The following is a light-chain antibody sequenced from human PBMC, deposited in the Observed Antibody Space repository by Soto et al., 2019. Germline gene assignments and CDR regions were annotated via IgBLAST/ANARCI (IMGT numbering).Light chain of an antibody. Sequence: DIQLTQSPSFLSASVGDRVTVSCRASQDISTSLAWFQQKAGKVPQLLVYPASTLQDGVPSRFSGRGSGTYLTLTINNLQAEDFSTYYFQHLRTYPVSFGQGTKLDIK. CDR3: QHLRTYPVS. J-gene: IGKJ2*03. CDR1: QDISTS. CDR2: PAS. V-gene: IGKV1-9*01.